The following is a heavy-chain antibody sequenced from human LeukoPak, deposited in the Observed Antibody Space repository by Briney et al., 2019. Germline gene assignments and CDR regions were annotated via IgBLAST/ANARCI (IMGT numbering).Heavy chain of an antibody. Sequence: ASVKISCKASGYTFTSHDINWVRQAPGQGLEWMGYINPDSGDAGYAREFQGRLTVTTDNSITTAYMELDSLTAADTAVYYCTRGCDHWGLGTLVTVSS. CDR1: GYTFTSHD. V-gene: IGHV1-8*01. J-gene: IGHJ4*02. CDR3: TRGCDH. CDR2: INPDSGDA.